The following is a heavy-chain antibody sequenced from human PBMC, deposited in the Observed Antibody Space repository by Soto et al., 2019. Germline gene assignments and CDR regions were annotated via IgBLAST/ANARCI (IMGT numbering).Heavy chain of an antibody. D-gene: IGHD2-21*02. CDR2: VSWNSGAK. Sequence: VQLVESGGGLVQPGRSLRLSCVASGFSFDDFVMNWVRQRPGKGLEWVSSVSWNSGAKLYADSVKGRFAISRDSAKKSVYLQMNSLRPDDTAFYYCAKGVATAVPALDYWGQGTLVTVSS. CDR3: AKGVATAVPALDY. J-gene: IGHJ4*02. V-gene: IGHV3-9*01. CDR1: GFSFDDFV.